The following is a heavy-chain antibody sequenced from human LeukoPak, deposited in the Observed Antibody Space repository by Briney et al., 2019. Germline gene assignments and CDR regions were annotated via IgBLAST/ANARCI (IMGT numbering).Heavy chain of an antibody. CDR2: IDPSDSYT. Sequence: GESLKISCKGSGYSFTTYWIGWVRQMPGKGLEWMGRIDPSDSYTNYSPSFQGHVTISADKSISTVHLQWSSLKASDTAMYYCARHSAGIVVAGKWGQGTLVTVSS. J-gene: IGHJ4*02. CDR1: GYSFTTYW. D-gene: IGHD6-19*01. CDR3: ARHSAGIVVAGK. V-gene: IGHV5-10-1*01.